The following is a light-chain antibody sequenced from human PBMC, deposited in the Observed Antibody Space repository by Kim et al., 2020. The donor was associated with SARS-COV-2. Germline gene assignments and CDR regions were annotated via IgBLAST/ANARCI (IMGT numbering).Light chain of an antibody. CDR1: ALPKKV. CDR2: KDS. J-gene: IGLJ3*02. CDR3: LSADSSGRYWV. Sequence: SLGKMARISCAGEALPKKVAYWYQQKPGQVPVWVISKDSARPSGIPERFSGSSSGTTVTLTISGVQAEDEADYYCLSADSSGRYWVFGGGTQLTVL. V-gene: IGLV3-16*01.